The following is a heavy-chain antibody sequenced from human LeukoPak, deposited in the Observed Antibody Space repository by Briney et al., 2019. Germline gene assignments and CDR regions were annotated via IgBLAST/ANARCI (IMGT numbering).Heavy chain of an antibody. J-gene: IGHJ4*02. CDR3: ASLLVPGNFDY. CDR1: GGSFSGYY. Sequence: SETLSLTCAVYGGSFSGYYWSWIRQPPGKGLEWIGEINHSGSTNYNPSLKSRVTISVDTSKNQFSLKLSSVTAADTAVYYCASLLVPGNFDYWGQGTLVTVPP. V-gene: IGHV4-34*01. CDR2: INHSGST. D-gene: IGHD2-8*02.